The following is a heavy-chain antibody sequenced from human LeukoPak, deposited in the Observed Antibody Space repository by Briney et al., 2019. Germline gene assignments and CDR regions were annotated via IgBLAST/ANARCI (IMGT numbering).Heavy chain of an antibody. CDR2: ISYDGSNK. D-gene: IGHD2-15*01. Sequence: GGSLRLSCAASGFTFSSYGMHWVRQAPGKGLEWVAVISYDGSNKYYADSVKGRFTISRDNSKNTLYLQMNSLRAEDTAVYYCAKALSPYCSGGSCYKAPFDYWGQGTLVTVSS. CDR1: GFTFSSYG. CDR3: AKALSPYCSGGSCYKAPFDY. V-gene: IGHV3-30*18. J-gene: IGHJ4*02.